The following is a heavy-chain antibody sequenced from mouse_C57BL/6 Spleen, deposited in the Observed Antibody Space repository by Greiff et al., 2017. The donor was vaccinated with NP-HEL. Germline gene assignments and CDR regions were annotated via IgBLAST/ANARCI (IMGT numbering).Heavy chain of an antibody. CDR1: GYTFTSYT. CDR3: ARSMVTTTPYAMDY. CDR2: INPSSGYT. D-gene: IGHD2-2*01. J-gene: IGHJ4*01. Sequence: QVHVKQSGAELARPGASVKMSCKASGYTFTSYTMHWVKQRPGQGLEWIGYINPSSGYTKYNQKFKDKATLTADKSSSTAYMQLSSLTSEDSAVYYCARSMVTTTPYAMDYWGQGTSVTVSS. V-gene: IGHV1-4*01.